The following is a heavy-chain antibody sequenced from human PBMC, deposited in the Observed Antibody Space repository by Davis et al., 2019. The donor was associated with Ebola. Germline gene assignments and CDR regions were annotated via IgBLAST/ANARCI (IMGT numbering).Heavy chain of an antibody. CDR3: AKGMATILDY. D-gene: IGHD5-24*01. CDR2: ISGSGGST. V-gene: IGHV3-23*01. J-gene: IGHJ4*02. CDR1: GFTFSSHA. Sequence: GESLKISCAASGFTFSSHAMSWVRQAPGKGLEWVSAISGSGGSTYYADSVKGRFTISRDNSKNTLYLQMNSLRAEDTAVYYCAKGMATILDYWGQGTLVTVSS.